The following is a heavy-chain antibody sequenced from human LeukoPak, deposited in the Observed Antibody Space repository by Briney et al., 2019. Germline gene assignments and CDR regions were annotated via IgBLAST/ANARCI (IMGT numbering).Heavy chain of an antibody. V-gene: IGHV4-4*07. Sequence: SETLSLTCTVSGGSISSYYWSWIRQPAGKGLEWIGRIYTSGSTNYNPPLKSRVTMSVDTSKNQFSLKLSSVTAADTAVYYCARAITMVRGVIITLAFDIWGQGTMVTVSS. CDR2: IYTSGST. CDR3: ARAITMVRGVIITLAFDI. D-gene: IGHD3-10*01. J-gene: IGHJ3*02. CDR1: GGSISSYY.